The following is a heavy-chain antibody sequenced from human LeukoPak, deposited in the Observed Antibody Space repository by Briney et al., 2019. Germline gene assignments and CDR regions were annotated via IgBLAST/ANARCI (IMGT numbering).Heavy chain of an antibody. J-gene: IGHJ5*02. Sequence: SETLSLTCTVSGGSISSSSYYWGWIRQPPGKGLEWLGSIYYSGSTYYNPSLKSRVTISVDTSKNQFSLKLSSVTAADTAVYYCARHAHYYDSSGYYLDWFDPWGQGTLVTVSS. CDR2: IYYSGST. CDR3: ARHAHYYDSSGYYLDWFDP. CDR1: GGSISSSSYY. D-gene: IGHD3-22*01. V-gene: IGHV4-39*01.